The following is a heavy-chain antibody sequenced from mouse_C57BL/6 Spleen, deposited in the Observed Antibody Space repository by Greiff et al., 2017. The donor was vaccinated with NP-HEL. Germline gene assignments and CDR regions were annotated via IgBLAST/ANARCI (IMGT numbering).Heavy chain of an antibody. CDR1: GYTFTSYW. CDR2: IYPSDSET. V-gene: IGHV1-61*01. CDR3: ARSGGSSPWFAY. D-gene: IGHD1-1*01. Sequence: QVQLKQPGAELVRPGSSVKLSCKASGYTFTSYWMDWVKQRPGQGLEWIGNIYPSDSETHYNQKFKDKATLTVDKSSSTAYMQLSSLTSEDSAVYYCARSGGSSPWFAYWGQGTLVTVSA. J-gene: IGHJ3*01.